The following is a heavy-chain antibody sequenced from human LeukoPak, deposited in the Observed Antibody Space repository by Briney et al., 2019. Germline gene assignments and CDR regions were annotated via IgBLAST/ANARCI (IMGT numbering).Heavy chain of an antibody. CDR3: ARHVAGWNNWFDP. CDR1: GGSISSYY. D-gene: IGHD6-19*01. Sequence: ASETLSLTCTVSGGSISSYYWSWIRQPPGKGLEWIGYIYYSGSTNYNPSLKSRVTISVDTSKNQFSLQLGSVTAADTAVYYCARHVAGWNNWFDPWGQGTLVTVSS. J-gene: IGHJ5*02. V-gene: IGHV4-59*08. CDR2: IYYSGST.